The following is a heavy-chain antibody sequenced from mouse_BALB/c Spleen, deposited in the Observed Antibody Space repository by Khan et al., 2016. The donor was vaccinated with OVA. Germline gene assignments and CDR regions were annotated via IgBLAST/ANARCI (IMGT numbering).Heavy chain of an antibody. J-gene: IGHJ2*01. D-gene: IGHD1-2*01. CDR3: ARTARIKY. Sequence: EVQLQESGPGLVKPSQSLSLTCTVTGYSITSGYGWNWIRQFPGNKLEWMGYISYSGSTNYNPTLKYRISFTRDKSKNQFFLQLNSVTTEDTATYYCARTARIKYWGQGTTLTVSS. CDR2: ISYSGST. V-gene: IGHV3-2*02. CDR1: GYSITSGYG.